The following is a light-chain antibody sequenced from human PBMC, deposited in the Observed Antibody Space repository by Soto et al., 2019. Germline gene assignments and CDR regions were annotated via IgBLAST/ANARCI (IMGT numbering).Light chain of an antibody. CDR1: SSDVGGYNY. CDR2: DVS. V-gene: IGLV2-14*01. J-gene: IGLJ1*01. Sequence: QSVLTQPASVSGSPGQSITISCTGTSSDVGGYNYVSWYQQHPGKAPKLMIYDVSNRPSGVSNRFSDSKSGNTASLTISGLQAEDEADYYCSSYTSSSTLYVFVTGTKVTVL. CDR3: SSYTSSSTLYV.